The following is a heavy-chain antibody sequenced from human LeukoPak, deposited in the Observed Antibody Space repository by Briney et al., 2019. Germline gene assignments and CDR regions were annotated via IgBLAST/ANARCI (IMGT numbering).Heavy chain of an antibody. CDR2: IKSETDGGTT. CDR1: GFTFNNYA. D-gene: IGHD6-13*01. CDR3: TRRSSAAGRQYFDY. Sequence: GGSLRLSCAGSGFTFNNYAMSWVRQAPGKGLEWVGRIKSETDGGTTDYAAPVKGTFTISRDDSENTLYLQMNSLKTEDTAVYYCTRRSSAAGRQYFDYWGQGTLVTVSS. V-gene: IGHV3-15*01. J-gene: IGHJ4*02.